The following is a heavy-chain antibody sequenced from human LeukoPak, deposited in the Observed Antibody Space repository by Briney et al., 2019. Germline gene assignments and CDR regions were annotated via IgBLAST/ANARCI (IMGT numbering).Heavy chain of an antibody. V-gene: IGHV3-64*01. CDR1: GFTFSSFP. CDR2: ISSTGETS. D-gene: IGHD3-10*01. J-gene: IGHJ4*02. CDR3: ARVMSGSGSKYFDY. Sequence: GGSLRLSCAAPGFTFSSFPMQWVRQVPGKGLEYVSAISSTGETSYYASSVKDRFTISRDNSKNTLHLQMGSLRAEDTAVYYCARVMSGSGSKYFDYWGQGTLVTVSS.